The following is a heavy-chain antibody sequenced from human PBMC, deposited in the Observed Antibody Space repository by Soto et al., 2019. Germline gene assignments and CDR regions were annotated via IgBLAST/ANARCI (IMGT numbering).Heavy chain of an antibody. D-gene: IGHD3-16*01. J-gene: IGHJ4*02. CDR1: GFTFSAYA. CDR3: ARGAVVGTYYDSPLDH. Sequence: EVQLVESGEGLVQPGGSLRLSCTASGFTFSAYAMNWVRQAPGKGLEYVSGISSNGGSIFYADSVKGRFTISRDNAKSTLYLQMGSLRAEDMAEYYCARGAVVGTYYDSPLDHWGQGTLVTVSS. CDR2: ISSNGGSI. V-gene: IGHV3-64*02.